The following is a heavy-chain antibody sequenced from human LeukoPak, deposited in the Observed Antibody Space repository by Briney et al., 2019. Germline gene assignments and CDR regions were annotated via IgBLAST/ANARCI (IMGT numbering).Heavy chain of an antibody. J-gene: IGHJ4*02. CDR1: GGSISSYY. D-gene: IGHD2-15*01. V-gene: IGHV4-59*01. Sequence: PSETLSLTCSVSGGSISSYYWTWIRQPPGKGLEWIGYIYYSGSTNYNPSLKSRVTVSVDTSTNQFSLKLRSVTAADTAVYYCARVRCSGGSCYYDNWGQGTLVTVSS. CDR2: IYYSGST. CDR3: ARVRCSGGSCYYDN.